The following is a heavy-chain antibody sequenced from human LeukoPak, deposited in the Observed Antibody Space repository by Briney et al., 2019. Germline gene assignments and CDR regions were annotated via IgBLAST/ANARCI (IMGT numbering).Heavy chain of an antibody. D-gene: IGHD3-10*01. CDR3: ARDALWYGGANFDY. CDR1: GYTFTSYG. CDR2: ISAYNGNT. J-gene: IGHJ4*02. V-gene: IGHV1-18*01. Sequence: ASVKVSCKASGYTFTSYGISWVRQAPGQGLXXMGWISAYNGNTNYAQKLQGRVTMTTDTSTSTAYMELRSLRSDDTAVYYCARDALWYGGANFDYWGQGTLVTVSS.